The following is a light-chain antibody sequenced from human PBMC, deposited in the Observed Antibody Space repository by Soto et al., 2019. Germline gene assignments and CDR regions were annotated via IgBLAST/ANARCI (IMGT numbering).Light chain of an antibody. CDR1: QSVSSTY. CDR2: GAS. CDR3: QQYSSSPWP. Sequence: EIVLTQSPGTLSLSPGERATLSCRASQSVSSTYLAWYQQKPGQAPRLLIYGASSRATGIPDRFSGSGSGTDFTLNITRLEPEDFAGYYCQQYSSSPWPVGQGTEVEIQ. J-gene: IGKJ1*01. V-gene: IGKV3-20*01.